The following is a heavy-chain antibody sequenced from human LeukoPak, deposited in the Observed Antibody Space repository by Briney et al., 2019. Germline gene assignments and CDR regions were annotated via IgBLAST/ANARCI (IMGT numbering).Heavy chain of an antibody. D-gene: IGHD6-19*01. J-gene: IGHJ4*02. Sequence: GGSLRLSCAAPGFTFSTYAMTWVRQAPGKGLEWVSSITGSGGGTYYADSVKGRFTISRDNSENTVFLQMDSLRAEDTAVYYCARCRPDSSGSADYWGQGTLVTVSP. CDR3: ARCRPDSSGSADY. CDR2: ITGSGGGT. V-gene: IGHV3-23*01. CDR1: GFTFSTYA.